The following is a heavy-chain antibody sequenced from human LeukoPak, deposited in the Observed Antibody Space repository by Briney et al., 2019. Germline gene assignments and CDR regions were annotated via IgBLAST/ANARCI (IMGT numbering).Heavy chain of an antibody. CDR2: IYYSGAT. CDR1: GGSIGSSSYY. Sequence: KPSETLSLTCTVSGGSIGSSSYYWGWIRQPPGKGLEWIASIYYSGATYYNPSLKSRVTISVDTSKNQFSLKLSSVTAADTAVYYCARTTRSHYSNWYFDLWGRGTLVTVSS. V-gene: IGHV4-39*07. CDR3: ARTTRSHYSNWYFDL. D-gene: IGHD2-21*01. J-gene: IGHJ2*01.